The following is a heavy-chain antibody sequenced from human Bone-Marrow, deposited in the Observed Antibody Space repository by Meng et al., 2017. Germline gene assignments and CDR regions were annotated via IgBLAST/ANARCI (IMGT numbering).Heavy chain of an antibody. D-gene: IGHD1-26*01. V-gene: IGHV4-4*03. CDR1: GGSITSPNW. CDR3: ARVIYRPSGHNYFDP. J-gene: IGHJ5*02. Sequence: QVQLQESRPGLVQTQGALSLTCTVSGGSITSPNWWSWVRQPPGRGLEWFGELYHSGSTTYNPSLLSRVTISVDKSKNQFSLKLSSVTAADTAIYYCARVIYRPSGHNYFDPWGQGTLVTVSS. CDR2: LYHSGST.